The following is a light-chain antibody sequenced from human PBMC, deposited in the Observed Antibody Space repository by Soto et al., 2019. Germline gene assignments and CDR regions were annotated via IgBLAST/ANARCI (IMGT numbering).Light chain of an antibody. V-gene: IGLV2-11*01. Sequence: QSALTQPRSVSGSPGQSVAISCTGTSSDVGAYNYVSWYQQHPGKAPKFLIYDVTKRPSGVPDRFSGSKSGNTASLTISGLQAEDEADYFCCSYAGSYSVLFGGRTKLTVL. J-gene: IGLJ2*01. CDR2: DVT. CDR1: SSDVGAYNY. CDR3: CSYAGSYSVL.